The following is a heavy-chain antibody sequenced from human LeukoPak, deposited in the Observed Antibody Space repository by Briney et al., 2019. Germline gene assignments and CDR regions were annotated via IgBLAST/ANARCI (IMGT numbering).Heavy chain of an antibody. J-gene: IGHJ4*03. CDR1: GYTFTSYD. CDR2: MNPNSGNT. Sequence: ASVKVSCKASGYTFTSYDINWVRQATGQGLEWMGWMNPNSGNTGYAQKFQGRVTMTRNTSISTAYMELSSLRSEDTAVYYCARGLNIDYGDYSDFDYWGKGTTVTISS. D-gene: IGHD4-17*01. CDR3: ARGLNIDYGDYSDFDY. V-gene: IGHV1-8*01.